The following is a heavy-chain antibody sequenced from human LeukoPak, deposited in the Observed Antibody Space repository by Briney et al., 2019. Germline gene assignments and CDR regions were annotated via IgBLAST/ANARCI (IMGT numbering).Heavy chain of an antibody. V-gene: IGHV4-59*01. CDR2: IYYSGST. Sequence: PSETLSLTCTVSGGSLSSYYWSWIRQPPGKGLEWIGYIYYSGSTNYNPSLKSRVTISVDTSKNQFSLKLSSVTAADTAVYYCAREPPRIAALNDAFDIWGQGTMVTVSS. CDR1: GGSLSSYY. J-gene: IGHJ3*02. D-gene: IGHD6-13*01. CDR3: AREPPRIAALNDAFDI.